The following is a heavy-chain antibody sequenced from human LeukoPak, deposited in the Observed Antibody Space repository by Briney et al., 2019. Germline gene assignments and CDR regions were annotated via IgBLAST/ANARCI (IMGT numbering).Heavy chain of an antibody. CDR2: ISWNSGSI. V-gene: IGHV3-9*01. CDR3: ARDEPARGGYYGMDV. J-gene: IGHJ6*02. CDR1: GFTFDDYA. Sequence: GGSLRLSCAASGFTFDDYAMHWVRQAPGKGLEWVSGISWNSGSIGYADSVKGRFTISRDNSKNTLYLQMNSLRAEDTAVYYCARDEPARGGYYGMDVWGQGTTVTVSS.